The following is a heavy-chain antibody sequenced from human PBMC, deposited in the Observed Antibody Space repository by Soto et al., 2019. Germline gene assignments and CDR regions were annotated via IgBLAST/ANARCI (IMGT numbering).Heavy chain of an antibody. CDR2: VHHSWGS. Sequence: QVQLQESGPGLVKPSETMSLSCTVSGGSISGYYWSWFRQSPGKRMEWIGYVHHSWGSSYNPSLQSRVAISLDTSRSQFSLKVSSVTATHTAVYYCARQGFGPLHGLLDVWGQGTTVTVSS. V-gene: IGHV4-59*08. CDR3: ARQGFGPLHGLLDV. CDR1: GGSISGYY. D-gene: IGHD3-10*01. J-gene: IGHJ6*02.